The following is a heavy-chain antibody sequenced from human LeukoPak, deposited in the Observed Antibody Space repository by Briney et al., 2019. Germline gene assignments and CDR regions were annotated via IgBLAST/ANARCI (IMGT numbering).Heavy chain of an antibody. CDR1: EFAFSNCG. V-gene: IGHV3-23*01. CDR3: AKERMYNNGWFSP. D-gene: IGHD6-19*01. J-gene: IGHJ4*02. Sequence: PGGSLRLSCAASEFAFSNCGMGWVRQAPGRGLEWVSSIGGSGAKTYYADSVKGRFTISRDNSKDTLYLQMDSLRAEDTAVYYCAKERMYNNGWFSPWGQGTLVTVSS. CDR2: IGGSGAKT.